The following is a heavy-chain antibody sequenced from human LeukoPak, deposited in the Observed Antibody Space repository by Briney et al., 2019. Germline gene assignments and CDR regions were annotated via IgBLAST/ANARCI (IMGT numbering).Heavy chain of an antibody. Sequence: SVKVSCKASGGTFSSYAISWVRQAPGQGLEWMGGIIPIFGTANYAQKFQGRLTITTDESTSTAYMELSSLRSEDTAVYYCARAKPYYDFWSGHGGFDYWGQGTLVTVSS. CDR2: IIPIFGTA. D-gene: IGHD3-3*01. CDR1: GGTFSSYA. CDR3: ARAKPYYDFWSGHGGFDY. J-gene: IGHJ4*02. V-gene: IGHV1-69*05.